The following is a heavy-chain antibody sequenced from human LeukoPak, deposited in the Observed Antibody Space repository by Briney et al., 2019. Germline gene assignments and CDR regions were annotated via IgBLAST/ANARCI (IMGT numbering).Heavy chain of an antibody. V-gene: IGHV3-7*03. CDR2: IKKDGSEK. CDR1: GFTFSSYW. Sequence: GGSLRLSCAASGFTFSSYWMSWVRQAPGKGLEWVANIKKDGSEKYYVDSVKGRFTISRDNAKTSLYLQMNSLRAEDTALYYCAREGGEHTTVLDYWGQGTLVTVSS. CDR3: AREGGEHTTVLDY. D-gene: IGHD2/OR15-2a*01. J-gene: IGHJ4*02.